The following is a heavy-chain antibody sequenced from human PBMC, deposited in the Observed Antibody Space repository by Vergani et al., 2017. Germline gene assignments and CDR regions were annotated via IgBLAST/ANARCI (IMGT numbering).Heavy chain of an antibody. J-gene: IGHJ6*03. CDR2: IYYSGST. CDR3: ARDRTTVTHGFYYYYMDV. CDR1: GGSISSYY. Sequence: QVQLQESGPGLVKPSETLSLTCTVSGGSISSYYWSWIRQPPGNGLEWIGYIYYSGSTNYNPSLKSRVTISVDTSKNQFSLKLSSVTAADTAVYYCARDRTTVTHGFYYYYMDVWGKGTTVTVSS. V-gene: IGHV4-59*01. D-gene: IGHD4-17*01.